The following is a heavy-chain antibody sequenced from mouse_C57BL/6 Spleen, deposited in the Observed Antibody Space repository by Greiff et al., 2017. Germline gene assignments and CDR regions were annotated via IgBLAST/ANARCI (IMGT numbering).Heavy chain of an antibody. J-gene: IGHJ2*01. D-gene: IGHD1-1*01. CDR2: IRNKANGYTT. V-gene: IGHV7-3*01. CDR1: GFTFTDYY. CDR3: ARYYYGSSYQGYFDY. Sequence: VKLVESGGGLVQPGGSLSLSCAASGFTFTDYYMSWVRQPPGKALEWLGFIRNKANGYTTEYSASVKGRFTISRDNSQSILYLQMNALRAEDSATYYCARYYYGSSYQGYFDYWGQGTTLTVSS.